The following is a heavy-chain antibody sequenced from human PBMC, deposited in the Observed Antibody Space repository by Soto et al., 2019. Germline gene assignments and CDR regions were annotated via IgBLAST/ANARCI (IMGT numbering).Heavy chain of an antibody. CDR2: INPNSGGT. CDR1: GYTFTGYY. V-gene: IGHV1-2*04. J-gene: IGHJ6*02. CDR3: ARGRLGSAVTPLDYYYSGMDV. D-gene: IGHD4-17*01. Sequence: GASVKVSCKASGYTFTGYYMHWVRQAPGQGLEWMGWINPNSGGTNYAQKFQGWVTMTRDTSISTAYMELSRLRSDDTAVYYCARGRLGSAVTPLDYYYSGMDVRGQGTTVTVSS.